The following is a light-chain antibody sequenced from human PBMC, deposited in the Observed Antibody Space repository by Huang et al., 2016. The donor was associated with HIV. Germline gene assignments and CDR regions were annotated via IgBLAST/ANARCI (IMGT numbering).Light chain of an antibody. CDR3: HQYGSTTA. J-gene: IGKJ2*01. CDR1: QSVSSSY. V-gene: IGKV3-20*01. CDR2: GAS. Sequence: EIVLTQSPGTLSLSPGERATLSCRASQSVSSSYLAWYQQKPGQAPRLLIYGASNRAAGFPVRFSGSGFGTDFTLTISRLEPEDFAVYYCHQYGSTTAFGPGTRLEIK.